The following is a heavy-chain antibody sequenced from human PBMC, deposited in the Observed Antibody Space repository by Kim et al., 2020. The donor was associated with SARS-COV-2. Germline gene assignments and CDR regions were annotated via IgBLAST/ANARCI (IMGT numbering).Heavy chain of an antibody. D-gene: IGHD3-10*01. V-gene: IGHV1-2*06. CDR2: INPNSGGT. J-gene: IGHJ4*02. CDR1: GYTFTGYY. Sequence: ASVKVSCQASGYTFTGYYMHWVRQAPGQGLEWMGRINPNSGGTNYAQKFQGRVTMTRDTSISTAYMELSRLRSDDTAVYYCARDIGLWFGELFPNLGDYWGQGTLVTVSS. CDR3: ARDIGLWFGELFPNLGDY.